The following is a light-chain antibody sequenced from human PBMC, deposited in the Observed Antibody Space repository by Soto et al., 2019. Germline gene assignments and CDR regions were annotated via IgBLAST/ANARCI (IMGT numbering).Light chain of an antibody. V-gene: IGKV3D-15*01. Sequence: EIVMTQSPATLSVSPGERATLSCRASQSISSNLAWYQQKPGQAPRLLIYDGSNRATGIPARFSGSGSGTDFTLTISRLEPEDFAVFYCQQYGTSEIIFGQGTRLEIK. CDR1: QSISSN. CDR3: QQYGTSEII. CDR2: DGS. J-gene: IGKJ5*01.